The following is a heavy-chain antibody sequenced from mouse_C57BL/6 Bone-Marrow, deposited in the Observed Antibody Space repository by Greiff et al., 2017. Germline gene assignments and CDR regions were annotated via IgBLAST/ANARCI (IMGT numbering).Heavy chain of an antibody. V-gene: IGHV1-4*01. CDR2: INPSSGYT. Sequence: QVQLQQSGAELARPGASVKMSCKASGYTFTSYTMHWVKQRPGQGLEWIGYINPSSGYTKYNQKFKDKATLTADKSSSTAYMQLSSLTPEDSAVYYCARWGVAYWYFDVWGTGTTVTVSS. CDR1: GYTFTSYT. CDR3: ARWGVAYWYFDV. J-gene: IGHJ1*03.